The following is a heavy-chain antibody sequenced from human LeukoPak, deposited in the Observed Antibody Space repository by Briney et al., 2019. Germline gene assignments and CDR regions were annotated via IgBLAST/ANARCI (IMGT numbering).Heavy chain of an antibody. V-gene: IGHV4-34*01. Sequence: SETLSLTCAVYGGSFSGYYWSWIRQPPGKGLEWIGEINHSGSTNYNPSLKSRVTISVDTSKNQFSLKLSSVTAADTAVYYCARGTASAAGSRVDYWGQGTLVTVSS. CDR1: GGSFSGYY. J-gene: IGHJ4*02. D-gene: IGHD6-13*01. CDR3: ARGTASAAGSRVDY. CDR2: INHSGST.